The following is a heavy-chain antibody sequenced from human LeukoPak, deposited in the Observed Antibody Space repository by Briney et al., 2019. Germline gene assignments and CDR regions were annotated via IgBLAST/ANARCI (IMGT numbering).Heavy chain of an antibody. CDR2: ISSSGSTI. V-gene: IGHV3-11*01. CDR3: ARDSDYDSSGYYYNY. CDR1: GFTFSDYH. D-gene: IGHD3-22*01. Sequence: GGSLRLSCAASGFTFSDYHMSWIRQAPGKGLEWVSYISSSGSTIYYADSVKGRFTISRDNAKNSLYLQMNSLRAEDTAVYYCARDSDYDSSGYYYNYWGQGTLVTVSS. J-gene: IGHJ4*02.